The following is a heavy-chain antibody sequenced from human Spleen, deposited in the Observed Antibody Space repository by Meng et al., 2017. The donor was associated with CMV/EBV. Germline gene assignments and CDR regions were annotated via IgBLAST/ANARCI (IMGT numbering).Heavy chain of an antibody. CDR2: GDPEDGET. D-gene: IGHD6-13*01. V-gene: IGHV1-69-2*01. CDR1: GYTVSDYK. CDR3: ATAYQQLGY. J-gene: IGHJ4*02. Sequence: KISCRISGYTVSDYKIHWVQQAPGKGLEWMGLGDPEDGETTYAEKFLGRVTITADTSTDTAYMELTYLRSEDTAVYFCATAYQQLGYWGQGTLVTVSS.